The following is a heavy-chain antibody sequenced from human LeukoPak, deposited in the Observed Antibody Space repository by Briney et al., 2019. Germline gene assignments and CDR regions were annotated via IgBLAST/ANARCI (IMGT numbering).Heavy chain of an antibody. Sequence: SVKVFCKASGGTFSSYAISWVRQAPGQGLEWMGGIIPIFGTANYAQKFQGRVTITADESTSTAYMELSSLRSEDTAVYYCARGRDTAMRLSYFPSLDIWGQGTMVTVSS. V-gene: IGHV1-69*01. J-gene: IGHJ3*02. D-gene: IGHD5-18*01. CDR2: IIPIFGTA. CDR3: ARGRDTAMRLSYFPSLDI. CDR1: GGTFSSYA.